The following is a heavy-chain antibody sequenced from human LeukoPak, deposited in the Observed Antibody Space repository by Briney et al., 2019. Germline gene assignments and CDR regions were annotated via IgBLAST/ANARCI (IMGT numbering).Heavy chain of an antibody. V-gene: IGHV4-38-2*02. D-gene: IGHD3-3*01. CDR1: GYSISSGYY. CDR2: IYHSGST. Sequence: SETLSLTCTVSGYSISSGYYWGWIRQPPGKGLEWIGSIYHSGSTYYNPSLKSRVTISVDTSKNQFSLKLSSMTAADTAVYYCARGPRSVGTIFGVVKDYYYMDVWGKGTTVTVSS. CDR3: ARGPRSVGTIFGVVKDYYYMDV. J-gene: IGHJ6*03.